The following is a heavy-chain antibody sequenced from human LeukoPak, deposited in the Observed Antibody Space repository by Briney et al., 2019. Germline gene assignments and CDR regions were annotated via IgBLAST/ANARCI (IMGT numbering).Heavy chain of an antibody. CDR2: INQDGSEK. Sequence: GGSLRLSCATSGFNFNTKWMTWVRQAPGKGLEWVANINQDGSEKYHGDSVKGRFIISRDNAKRSLLLEMSSLRGEDTAVYYCADPPSDFWGQGTLVAVSS. J-gene: IGHJ4*02. V-gene: IGHV3-7*01. CDR1: GFNFNTKW. CDR3: ADPPSDF.